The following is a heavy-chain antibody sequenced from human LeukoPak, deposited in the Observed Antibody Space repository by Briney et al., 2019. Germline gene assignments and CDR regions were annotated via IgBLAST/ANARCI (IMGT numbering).Heavy chain of an antibody. CDR1: GFAVSSNY. Sequence: GGSLRLSCAASGFAVSSNYMSWVRQAPGKGLECVSVIGNDGRTYYVNSVKGRFTISRDNSRNTLDIEMNSLRPEDTAVYYCAKDPYYDILTGYYRGDAFDIWGQGTMVTVSS. CDR2: IGNDGRT. D-gene: IGHD3-9*01. J-gene: IGHJ3*02. V-gene: IGHV3-53*01. CDR3: AKDPYYDILTGYYRGDAFDI.